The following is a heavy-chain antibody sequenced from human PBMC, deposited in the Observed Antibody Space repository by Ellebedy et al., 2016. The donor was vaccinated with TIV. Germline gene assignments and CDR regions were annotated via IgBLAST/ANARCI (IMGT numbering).Heavy chain of an antibody. CDR2: MSYSGST. D-gene: IGHD1-26*01. Sequence: SETLSLTCNVSGASLSSYYCSWIRQLPGKGLEWIGYMSYSGSTNYNPSLKSRVTISVDTSKSQFSLKLTSVTAADTAVYYCASRASGRSDLGRGLYFENWGQGTLVTVSS. CDR3: ASRASGRSDLGRGLYFEN. J-gene: IGHJ4*02. V-gene: IGHV4-59*08. CDR1: GASLSSYY.